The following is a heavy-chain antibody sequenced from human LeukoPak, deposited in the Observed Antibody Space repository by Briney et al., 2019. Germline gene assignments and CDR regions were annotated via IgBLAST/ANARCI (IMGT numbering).Heavy chain of an antibody. CDR3: AKYIGGSMFEH. Sequence: PSETLSLTCAVSGGSISSGGYSWSWIRQPPGKGLEWIGYIYHSGSTYYNPSLKSRVTISVDRSKNQFSLKLSSVTAADTAVYYCAKYIGGSMFEHWGQGALVTVSS. CDR2: IYHSGST. V-gene: IGHV4-30-2*01. D-gene: IGHD3-10*01. CDR1: GGSISSGGYS. J-gene: IGHJ4*02.